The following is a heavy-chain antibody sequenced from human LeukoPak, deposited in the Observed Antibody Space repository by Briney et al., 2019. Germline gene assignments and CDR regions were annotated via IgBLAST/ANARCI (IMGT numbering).Heavy chain of an antibody. CDR2: IYYSGST. CDR3: ARGIVVVPAAMMGEYNWFDP. CDR1: GGSISSSSYY. J-gene: IGHJ5*02. Sequence: SETLSLTCTVSGGSISSSSYYWGWIRQPPGKGLEWIGSIYYSGSTYYNPSLKSRVTISVDTSKNQFSLKLSSVTAADTAVYYCARGIVVVPAAMMGEYNWFDPWGQGTLVTVSS. V-gene: IGHV4-39*07. D-gene: IGHD2-2*01.